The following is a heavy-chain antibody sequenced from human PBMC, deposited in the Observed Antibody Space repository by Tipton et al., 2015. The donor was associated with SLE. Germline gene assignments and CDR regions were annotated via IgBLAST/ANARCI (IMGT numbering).Heavy chain of an antibody. CDR2: VCNSGST. J-gene: IGHJ6*03. Sequence: TLSLTCTVSGASVSSFCWNWIRQSPGKGLEWIGCVCNSGSTNYAPSLKSRGTISVDTSKNHFSLKLSSVTAADTAVYYCARSGPSWGYYYYMDVWGKGTTVTVSS. CDR3: ARSGPSWGYYYYMDV. CDR1: GASVSSFC. D-gene: IGHD3-16*01. V-gene: IGHV4-59*02.